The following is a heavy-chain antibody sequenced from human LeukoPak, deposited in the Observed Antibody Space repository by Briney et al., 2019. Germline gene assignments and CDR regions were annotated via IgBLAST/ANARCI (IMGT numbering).Heavy chain of an antibody. Sequence: ASVKVSCKASGYTFTSYDINWVRQATGQGLEWMGWMNPNSGNTGYAQKFQGRVTMTRNTSISTAYMELSSLRSEDTAVYYCARGWGFEDIVVVPAVPYYYGMDVWGQGTTVTVSS. D-gene: IGHD2-2*01. CDR1: GYTFTSYD. V-gene: IGHV1-8*01. CDR2: MNPNSGNT. J-gene: IGHJ6*02. CDR3: ARGWGFEDIVVVPAVPYYYGMDV.